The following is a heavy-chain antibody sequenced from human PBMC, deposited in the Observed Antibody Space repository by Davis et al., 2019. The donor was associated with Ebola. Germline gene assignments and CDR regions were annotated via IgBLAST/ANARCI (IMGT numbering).Heavy chain of an antibody. J-gene: IGHJ2*01. CDR2: IKSDGSST. V-gene: IGHV3-74*01. D-gene: IGHD4/OR15-4a*01. CDR3: ARGAPMTGYWYFDL. Sequence: HTGGSLRLSCAASGFTFSSYWMHWVRQAPGKGLVWLSHIKSDGSSTSYADSVKGRFTIFRDNAKNTLYLQMNSLRAEDTAVYYCARGAPMTGYWYFDLWGRGNLVTVSS. CDR1: GFTFSSYW.